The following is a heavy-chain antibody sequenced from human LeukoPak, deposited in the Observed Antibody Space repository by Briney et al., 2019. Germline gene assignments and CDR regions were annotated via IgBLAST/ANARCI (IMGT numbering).Heavy chain of an antibody. CDR3: AKDTHSDGYGGVADY. Sequence: PGGSLRLFCAASGFTFDDYAMHWVRQAPGKGLEWVSLISGDGGSTYYADSVKGRFTISGDNSKNSLYLQMNSLRTEDTALYYCAKDTHSDGYGGVADYWGQGTLVTVSS. V-gene: IGHV3-43*02. CDR1: GFTFDDYA. CDR2: ISGDGGST. J-gene: IGHJ4*02. D-gene: IGHD5-24*01.